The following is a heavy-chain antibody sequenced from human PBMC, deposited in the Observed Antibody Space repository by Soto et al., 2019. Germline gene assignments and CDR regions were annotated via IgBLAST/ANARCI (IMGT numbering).Heavy chain of an antibody. CDR3: ARDRVRAVAGRGY. Sequence: GGSLRLSCAASGFTFSSYGMHWVRQAPGKGLEWVAVIWYDGSNKYYADSVKGRFTISRDNSKNTLYLQMNSLRAEDTAVYYCARDRVRAVAGRGYWGQGTLVTVSS. CDR1: GFTFSSYG. V-gene: IGHV3-33*01. CDR2: IWYDGSNK. J-gene: IGHJ4*02. D-gene: IGHD6-19*01.